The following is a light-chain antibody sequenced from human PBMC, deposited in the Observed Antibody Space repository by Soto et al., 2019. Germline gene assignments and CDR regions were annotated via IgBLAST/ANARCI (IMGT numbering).Light chain of an antibody. J-gene: IGKJ4*01. CDR2: AAS. V-gene: IGKV1-9*01. Sequence: DIQLTQSPSFLSASVGDRVTITCRASQDISDYLAWYQQRPGKAPKLLIYAASTLQSGVPSRFSGSGSGTEFTLTISSLQSEDFAVYYCQQYNNWPLFFGGGTKVDIK. CDR3: QQYNNWPLF. CDR1: QDISDY.